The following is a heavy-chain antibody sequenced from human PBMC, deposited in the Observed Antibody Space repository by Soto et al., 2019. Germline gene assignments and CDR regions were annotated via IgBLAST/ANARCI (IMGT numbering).Heavy chain of an antibody. CDR3: ARGRNGLDV. V-gene: IGHV3-53*01. CDR2: IYEGTIT. CDR1: GFSVRSTY. J-gene: IGHJ6*02. Sequence: EVRLVESGGRSIEPGWSLRLSCVVSGFSVRSTYMSWVRQAPGKGLEWVSVIYEGTITYYAESVRGRFTISRDISENTLYLQMDNLRVDDTAVYYCARGRNGLDVWGQGTTVTVSS.